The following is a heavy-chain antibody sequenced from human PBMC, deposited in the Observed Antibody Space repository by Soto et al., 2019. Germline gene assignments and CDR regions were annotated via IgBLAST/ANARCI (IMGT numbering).Heavy chain of an antibody. CDR2: IYKSATT. J-gene: IGHJ5*01. V-gene: IGHV4-30-4*01. CDR1: GDSISNLDYF. CDR3: ARGRYCLTGRCFPNWFDS. D-gene: IGHD7-27*01. Sequence: TLSLTCSVSGDSISNLDYFWAWIRQPPGQALEYIGFIYKSATTYYNPSFESRVAISVDTSKSQFSLNVTSVTAADTAVYFCARGRYCLTGRCFPNWFDSWGQGALVTVSS.